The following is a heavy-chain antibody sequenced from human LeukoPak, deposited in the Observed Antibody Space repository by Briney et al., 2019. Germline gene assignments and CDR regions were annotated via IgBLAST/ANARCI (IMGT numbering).Heavy chain of an antibody. Sequence: GGSLRLSCAASGFTFSSYAMSWVRQAPGKGLEWVSAISGSGGSTYYADSVKGRFTISRDNSKNTLYLQMNRLRAEDTAVYYCAKRYYDFWSGYYHHSDYWGQGTLVTVSS. J-gene: IGHJ4*02. D-gene: IGHD3-3*01. CDR1: GFTFSSYA. CDR2: ISGSGGST. CDR3: AKRYYDFWSGYYHHSDY. V-gene: IGHV3-23*01.